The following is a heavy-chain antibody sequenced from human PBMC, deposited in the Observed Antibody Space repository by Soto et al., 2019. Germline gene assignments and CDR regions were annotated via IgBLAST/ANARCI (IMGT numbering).Heavy chain of an antibody. J-gene: IGHJ4*02. D-gene: IGHD2-15*01. V-gene: IGHV3-23*01. Sequence: PGGSLRLSCAASGFTFSNYDMHWVRQAPGGGLEWVSGIGVDIITTVYADSVKGRFTISRDNSKNSLYLQMNSLRAEDTAVYYCARKVGYCRGGCCYLLYRGQGTPVTVSS. CDR2: IGVDIITT. CDR1: GFTFSNYD. CDR3: ARKVGYCRGGCCYLLY.